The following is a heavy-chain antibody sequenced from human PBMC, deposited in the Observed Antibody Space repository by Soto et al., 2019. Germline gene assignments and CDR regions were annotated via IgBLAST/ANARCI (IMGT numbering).Heavy chain of an antibody. V-gene: IGHV1-46*03. Sequence: ASVKVSCKASGYTFTSYYMHWVRQAPGQGLEWMGIINPSGGSTSYAQKFQGRVTMTRDTSTSTVYMELSSLRSEDTAVYYCARDSASCSGGSCYLVGALFDSSGQGSLVIVSS. J-gene: IGHJ5*01. CDR3: ARDSASCSGGSCYLVGALFDS. CDR2: INPSGGST. D-gene: IGHD2-15*01. CDR1: GYTFTSYY.